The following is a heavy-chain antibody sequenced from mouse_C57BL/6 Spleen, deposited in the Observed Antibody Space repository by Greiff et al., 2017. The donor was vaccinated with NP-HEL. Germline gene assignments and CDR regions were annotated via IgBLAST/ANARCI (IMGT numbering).Heavy chain of an antibody. J-gene: IGHJ4*01. Sequence: QVQLQQSGAELVRPGASVTLSCKASGYTFTDYEMHWVKQTPVHGLEWIGAIDPETGGTAYNQKFKGKAILTADKSSSTAYMELRNLTSEDSAVYYCTRSAYYSNPYAMDYWGQGTSVTVSS. CDR3: TRSAYYSNPYAMDY. D-gene: IGHD2-5*01. CDR2: IDPETGGT. V-gene: IGHV1-15*01. CDR1: GYTFTDYE.